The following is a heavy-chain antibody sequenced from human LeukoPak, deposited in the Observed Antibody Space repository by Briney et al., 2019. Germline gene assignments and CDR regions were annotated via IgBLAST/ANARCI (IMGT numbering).Heavy chain of an antibody. D-gene: IGHD3-10*01. V-gene: IGHV4-30-4*01. CDR3: ARDSSGHERLDY. Sequence: ASQTLSLTCTVSGGSISSGDYFWSWIRQPPGRGLEWIGYIHYSGSTHYNPSLKSRVTISVDTSKNQFSLKLSSVTAADTAVYSCARDSSGHERLDYWGQGTLVTVSS. J-gene: IGHJ4*02. CDR1: GGSISSGDYF. CDR2: IHYSGST.